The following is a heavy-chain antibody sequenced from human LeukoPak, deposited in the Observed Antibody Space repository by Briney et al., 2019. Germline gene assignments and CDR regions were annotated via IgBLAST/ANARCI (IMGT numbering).Heavy chain of an antibody. Sequence: PSETLSLTCAVYGDSFTGYYWSWIRQPPGRGLEWIGEINDRGVTYSDPSLKSRVTISRDTSKSQFSLRLTSVTAADTAVYYCARVPSTMVRGVIMRYFDYWGQGTLVTVSS. CDR2: INDRGVT. CDR3: ARVPSTMVRGVIMRYFDY. CDR1: GDSFTGYY. V-gene: IGHV4-34*01. D-gene: IGHD3-10*01. J-gene: IGHJ4*02.